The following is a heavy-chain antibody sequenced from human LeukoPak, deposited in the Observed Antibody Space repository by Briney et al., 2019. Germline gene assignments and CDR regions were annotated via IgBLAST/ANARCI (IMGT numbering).Heavy chain of an antibody. CDR1: GGSISRYY. V-gene: IGHV4-59*01. CDR2: ISYTGST. D-gene: IGHD3-10*01. Sequence: SETLSLTCTVSGGSISRYYWSWIRQPPGKGLEWIGYISYTGSTTYNSSLKSRVTISLDTSQNQFSLKLTSVTPADTAVYYCARTAKYYYGSETYYFFDYWGQGTLVTVSS. J-gene: IGHJ4*02. CDR3: ARTAKYYYGSETYYFFDY.